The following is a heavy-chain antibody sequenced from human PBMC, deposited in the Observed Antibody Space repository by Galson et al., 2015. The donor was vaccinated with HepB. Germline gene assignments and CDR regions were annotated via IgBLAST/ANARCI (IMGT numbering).Heavy chain of an antibody. V-gene: IGHV3-23*01. J-gene: IGHJ5*01. CDR3: AKGYGLFDS. Sequence: SLRLSCAASGFGFDTHAMSWVRQAPGRGLEWISGITGKGDSTFYADSVKGRLTVSKDNSNNMLYLQMNSLRAEDAGLYFCAKGYGLFDSWGQGILVTVSS. D-gene: IGHD5-18*01. CDR1: GFGFDTHA. CDR2: ITGKGDST.